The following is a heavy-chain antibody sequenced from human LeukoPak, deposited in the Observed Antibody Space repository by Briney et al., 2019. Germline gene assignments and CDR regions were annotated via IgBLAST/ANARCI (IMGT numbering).Heavy chain of an antibody. J-gene: IGHJ5*02. CDR3: ARDHAMIVVVKTWFDP. D-gene: IGHD3-22*01. Sequence: PSETLSLTCAVSGYSIGSGYYWGWIRQPPGKGLEWIGSIYHSGSTYYNPSLKSRVTISVDTSKNQFSLKLSSVTAADTAVYYCARDHAMIVVVKTWFDPWGQGTLVTVSS. V-gene: IGHV4-38-2*02. CDR1: GYSIGSGYY. CDR2: IYHSGST.